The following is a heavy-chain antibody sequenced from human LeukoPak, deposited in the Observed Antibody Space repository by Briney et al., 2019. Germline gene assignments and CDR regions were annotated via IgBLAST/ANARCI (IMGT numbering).Heavy chain of an antibody. CDR1: GGSISSYY. CDR3: ARDTPIVVVPAAPPHYYMDV. D-gene: IGHD2-2*01. V-gene: IGHV4-4*07. J-gene: IGHJ6*03. CDR2: IYTSGST. Sequence: SETLSLTCTVSGGSISSYYWSWIRQPAGKGLEWIGRIYTSGSTNYNPSLKSRVTMSVDTSKNQFSLELSSVTAADTAVYYCARDTPIVVVPAAPPHYYMDVWGKGTTVTVSS.